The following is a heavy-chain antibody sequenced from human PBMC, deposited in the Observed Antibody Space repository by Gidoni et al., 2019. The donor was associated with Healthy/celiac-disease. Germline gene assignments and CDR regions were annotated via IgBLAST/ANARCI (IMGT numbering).Heavy chain of an antibody. J-gene: IGHJ4*02. CDR2: ISWNSGSI. V-gene: IGHV3-9*01. Sequence: EVQLVESGGGLVQPGRSLRLSCAASGFTFDDYAMHWVRQAPGKGLEWVSGISWNSGSIGYADSVKGRFTISRDNAKNSRYLQMNSLRAEDTALYYCAKDIMVRGVIISLFDYWGQGTLVTVSS. CDR1: GFTFDDYA. D-gene: IGHD3-10*01. CDR3: AKDIMVRGVIISLFDY.